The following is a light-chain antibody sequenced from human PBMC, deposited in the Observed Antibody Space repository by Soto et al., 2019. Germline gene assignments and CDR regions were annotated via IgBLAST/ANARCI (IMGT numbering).Light chain of an antibody. Sequence: QEVTISCSGSSSNIGGNSVSWYQQLPGTAPKLLIYDDNKRPSGIPDRFSGSKSGTSATLGITGFQTGDEADYYCGSWDSSLSAYVFGNGTKVT. J-gene: IGLJ1*01. V-gene: IGLV1-51*01. CDR2: DDN. CDR3: GSWDSSLSAYV. CDR1: SSNIGGNS.